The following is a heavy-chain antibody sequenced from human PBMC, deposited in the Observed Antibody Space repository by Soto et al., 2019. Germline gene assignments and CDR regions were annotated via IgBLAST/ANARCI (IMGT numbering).Heavy chain of an antibody. J-gene: IGHJ6*02. CDR1: GFSISSNY. CDR3: ARKPPSAIQGWAVGMAV. D-gene: IGHD2-21*01. Sequence: ELQLVETGGGLIQTGGSLRLSCAASGFSISSNYIAWVRQPPGKGLEWVSTTFSGGNTEYSASVKGRCSTSRDNYKNTLDLELGILRVEDTAVYYCARKPPSAIQGWAVGMAVLGPGTRVSVSS. V-gene: IGHV3-53*02. CDR2: TFSGGNT.